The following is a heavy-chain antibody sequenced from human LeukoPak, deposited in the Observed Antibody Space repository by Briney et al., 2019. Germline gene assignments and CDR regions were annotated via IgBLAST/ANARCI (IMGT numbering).Heavy chain of an antibody. D-gene: IGHD3-3*01. CDR2: INKDGSER. Sequence: GGSLTLSCEASGCSMSVYWLSWVRQAPAKGLERVGNINKDGSERKYVDSVKGRFTISRDNVKKSLYLHMNSLRAEDTAVYYCARVWGAYYHCFDFWGQGTLVTVSS. J-gene: IGHJ4*02. V-gene: IGHV3-7*01. CDR1: GCSMSVYW. CDR3: ARVWGAYYHCFDF.